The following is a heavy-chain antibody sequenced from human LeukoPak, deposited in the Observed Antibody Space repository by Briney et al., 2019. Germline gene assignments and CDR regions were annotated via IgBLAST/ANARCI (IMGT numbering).Heavy chain of an antibody. CDR2: ISGSGGST. V-gene: IGHV3-23*01. D-gene: IGHD5-18*01. CDR3: AKCRQGYSYGHFDY. Sequence: PGGSLRLSCAASGFTFSSFAMSWVRQAPGKGLEWVSAISGSGGSTYYADSVKGRFTISRDNSKNTLYLQMNSLRAEDTAVYYCAKCRQGYSYGHFDYWGQGTLVTVSS. J-gene: IGHJ4*02. CDR1: GFTFSSFA.